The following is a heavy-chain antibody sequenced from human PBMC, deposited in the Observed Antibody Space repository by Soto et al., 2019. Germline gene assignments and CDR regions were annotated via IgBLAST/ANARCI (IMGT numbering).Heavy chain of an antibody. J-gene: IGHJ4*02. V-gene: IGHV1-24*01. Sequence: GASVKVSCKVSGYTLTELSMHWVRQAPGKGLEWMGGFDPVDGETIYAQKFQGRVTMTEATSTDTAYMELSSLRSEDTAVYYCATVDPRPEGYCTSRSCYYFDYWGQGILVTVSS. D-gene: IGHD2-2*01. CDR1: GYTLTELS. CDR3: ATVDPRPEGYCTSRSCYYFDY. CDR2: FDPVDGET.